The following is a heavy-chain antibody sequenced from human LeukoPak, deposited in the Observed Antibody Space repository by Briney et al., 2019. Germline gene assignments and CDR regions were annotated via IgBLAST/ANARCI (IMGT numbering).Heavy chain of an antibody. CDR2: ISGSGGST. D-gene: IGHD5-24*01. V-gene: IGHV3-23*01. Sequence: PGGSLRLSCAASGFTFSSYAMSWVRQAPGKGLEWVSAISGSGGSTYYADFVKGRFTISRDNSKNTLYLQMNSLRAEDTAVYYCAKGSGYNSAPFDYWGQGTLVTVSS. CDR3: AKGSGYNSAPFDY. CDR1: GFTFSSYA. J-gene: IGHJ4*02.